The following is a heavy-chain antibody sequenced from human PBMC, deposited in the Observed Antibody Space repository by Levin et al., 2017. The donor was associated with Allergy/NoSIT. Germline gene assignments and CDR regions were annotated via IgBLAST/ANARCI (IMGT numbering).Heavy chain of an antibody. Sequence: LSLTCAASGFRFSDYPMTWVRQGQGKGLEWVAATSYDGSNKNYADSVKGRFTISRDNSKNTLYLQMNSLRAEDTAVYYCARAVSGSFFDYWGQGTLVTVSS. D-gene: IGHD3-10*01. V-gene: IGHV3-30-3*01. J-gene: IGHJ4*02. CDR3: ARAVSGSFFDY. CDR2: TSYDGSNK. CDR1: GFRFSDYP.